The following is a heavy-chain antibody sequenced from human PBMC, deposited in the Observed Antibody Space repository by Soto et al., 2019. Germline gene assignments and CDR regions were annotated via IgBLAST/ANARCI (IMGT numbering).Heavy chain of an antibody. CDR2: MHYSGST. CDR1: GGSIRATSYY. D-gene: IGHD3-3*01. Sequence: PSETLSLTCTVSGGSIRATSYYWAWIRQPPGKGLQWIGNMHYSGSTYYNPSLQSRVTMSVDTSKNQFSLNLSSVTAADTAAYYCANALSGSQRFDYWGQGTLVTVSS. V-gene: IGHV4-39*01. J-gene: IGHJ4*02. CDR3: ANALSGSQRFDY.